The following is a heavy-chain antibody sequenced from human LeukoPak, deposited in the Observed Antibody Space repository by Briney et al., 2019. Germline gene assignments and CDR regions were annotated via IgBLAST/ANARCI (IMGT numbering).Heavy chain of an antibody. J-gene: IGHJ3*02. Sequence: ASVKVSCKASGYTFTGHYIHWVRQAPGQGLEWMGWINPKNAGTNYAQKFQGRVTMTRDTSTGTAYMELSRLRSDDSAVYYCARDLGYYDSSGYYGGAFDIWGQGTMVTVSS. CDR1: GYTFTGHY. CDR2: INPKNAGT. D-gene: IGHD3-22*01. V-gene: IGHV1-2*02. CDR3: ARDLGYYDSSGYYGGAFDI.